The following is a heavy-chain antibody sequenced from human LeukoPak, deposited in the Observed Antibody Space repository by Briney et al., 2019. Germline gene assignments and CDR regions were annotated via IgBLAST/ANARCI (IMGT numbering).Heavy chain of an antibody. D-gene: IGHD5-12*01. Sequence: GGSLRLSCAASGFTFSSYAMSWFRQAPGRGLEWVSAIYGSGGSTYYADSVKGRFTISRDNSKNTLYLQMNSLRAEDTAIYYCAKDRRLPWDYFDSWGQGTLVTVSS. J-gene: IGHJ4*02. V-gene: IGHV3-23*01. CDR1: GFTFSSYA. CDR2: IYGSGGST. CDR3: AKDRRLPWDYFDS.